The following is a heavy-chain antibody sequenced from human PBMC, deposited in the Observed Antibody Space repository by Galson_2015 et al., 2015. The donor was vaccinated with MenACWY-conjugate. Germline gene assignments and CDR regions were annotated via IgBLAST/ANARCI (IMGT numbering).Heavy chain of an antibody. CDR3: TRRTGGSYDY. J-gene: IGHJ4*02. V-gene: IGHV3-21*01. D-gene: IGHD1-26*01. CDR2: ISSSSIYI. Sequence: FLRLSCAASGFTFSTYSMNWVRQAPGKGLEWVSSISSSSIYIYYTDSVKGRFTISRDNAKNSLYLQMNSLRVEDTAVYYCTRRTGGSYDYWGQGTLVTVSS. CDR1: GFTFSTYS.